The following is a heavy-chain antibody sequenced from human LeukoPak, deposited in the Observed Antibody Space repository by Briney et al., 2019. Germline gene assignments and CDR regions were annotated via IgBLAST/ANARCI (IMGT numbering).Heavy chain of an antibody. Sequence: PSETLSLTCAVYGGAFSGYYWSWIRQPPGKGLEWIGEINHSGDTKYNPSLKSRVSMSVDVSKDQFSLKLTSLTAADTAVYYCARGSRNYNNYEGADYWGQGTQVTVSS. J-gene: IGHJ4*02. CDR2: INHSGDT. V-gene: IGHV4-34*01. D-gene: IGHD4-11*01. CDR3: ARGSRNYNNYEGADY. CDR1: GGAFSGYY.